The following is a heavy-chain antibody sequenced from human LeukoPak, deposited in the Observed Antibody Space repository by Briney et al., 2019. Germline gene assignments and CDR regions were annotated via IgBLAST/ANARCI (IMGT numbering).Heavy chain of an antibody. Sequence: PGESLKISCKGSGYSFTSYWIGWVRQMPGKGLEWMGIIYPGDSDTRYSPSFQGQVTISADKSISTAYLQWSSLKASDTAMYYCARPRSCSGGSCYWYFDYWGQGTLVTVSS. J-gene: IGHJ4*02. D-gene: IGHD2-15*01. V-gene: IGHV5-51*01. CDR1: GYSFTSYW. CDR3: ARPRSCSGGSCYWYFDY. CDR2: IYPGDSDT.